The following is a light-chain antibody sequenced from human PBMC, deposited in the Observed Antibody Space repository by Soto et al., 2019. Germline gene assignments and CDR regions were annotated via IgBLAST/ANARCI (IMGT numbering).Light chain of an antibody. V-gene: IGKV1-39*01. J-gene: IGKJ1*01. Sequence: DIQMTQSPSPLSASVGDRVTITCRASQSISNYLNWYQQKPGKAPKLLMYAASSLQSGVPSRFSGSGSGTDFTLTIRSLQPEDFATYYCQQSYSTPRTFGQGTKVEIK. CDR2: AAS. CDR3: QQSYSTPRT. CDR1: QSISNY.